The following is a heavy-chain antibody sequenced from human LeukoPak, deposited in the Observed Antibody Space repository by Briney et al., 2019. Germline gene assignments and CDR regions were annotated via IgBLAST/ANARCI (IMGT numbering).Heavy chain of an antibody. D-gene: IGHD3-22*01. J-gene: IGHJ4*02. Sequence: GGSLRLSCAASGFTFSSYAMHWVRQAPGKGLEWVAVISYDGSNKYYADSVKGRFTISRDNSKNTLYLQMNSLRAEDTAVYYCAKSSYYDSSGFYREYYFDYWGQGTLVTVSS. CDR1: GFTFSSYA. V-gene: IGHV3-30*04. CDR3: AKSSYYDSSGFYREYYFDY. CDR2: ISYDGSNK.